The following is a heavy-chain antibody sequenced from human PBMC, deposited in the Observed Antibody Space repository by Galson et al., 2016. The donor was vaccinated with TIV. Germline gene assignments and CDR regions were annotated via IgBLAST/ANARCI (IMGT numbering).Heavy chain of an antibody. CDR1: EDTFSNHA. CDR2: IVPIFRTP. D-gene: IGHD3-22*01. J-gene: IGHJ3*01. CDR3: AREMYFYDSSRKGDAFDV. Sequence: SVKVSCKASEDTFSNHAISWARQAPGQGLEWMGRIVPIFRTPTYAQKFQGSVTLTAAESTSTAYMELSNLRSEDTAVYYCAREMYFYDSSRKGDAFDVWGQGSMVTVSS. V-gene: IGHV1-69*13.